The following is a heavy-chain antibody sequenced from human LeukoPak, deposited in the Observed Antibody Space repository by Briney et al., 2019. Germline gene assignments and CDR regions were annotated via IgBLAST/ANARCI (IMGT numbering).Heavy chain of an antibody. CDR2: TYYRSKWYY. D-gene: IGHD1-26*01. V-gene: IGHV6-1*01. J-gene: IGHJ4*02. CDR3: ARDPVGGSTIFDY. Sequence: SQTLSLTCAISGDTVSSNSDAWNWIRQSPSRGLEWLGRTYYRSKWYYDYAVAVKSRISINPDTSKNQFSLQLSSVTPEDTAVYYCARDPVGGSTIFDYWGQGTLVTVSS. CDR1: GDTVSSNSDA.